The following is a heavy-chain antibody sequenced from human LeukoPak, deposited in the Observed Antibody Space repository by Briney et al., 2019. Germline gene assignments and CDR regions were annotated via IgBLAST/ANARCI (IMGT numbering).Heavy chain of an antibody. V-gene: IGHV4-4*07. CDR1: GGSISSYY. Sequence: SETLSLTCSVSGGSISSYYWSWVRQTAGKGLEWVGRIYTNGSTNYDPSLKSRVARSVSPSKNQFSLKLSSVTAADTAVYYCGRGGTLYYYYYYMDVWGKGTTVTVS. CDR3: GRGGTLYYYYYYMDV. J-gene: IGHJ6*03. CDR2: IYTNGST.